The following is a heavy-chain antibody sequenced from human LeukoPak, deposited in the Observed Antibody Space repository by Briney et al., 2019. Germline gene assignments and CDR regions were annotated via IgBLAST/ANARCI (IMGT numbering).Heavy chain of an antibody. Sequence: PSETLSLTCTVSGGSISGYYWSWIRQPPGKGLEWIGFIYTSGSTNYNPSLKSRVTISVDTSKNQFSLKLSSVTAADTAVYYCARLRQTYNWFDPWGQGTLLTVSS. CDR2: IYTSGST. CDR1: GGSISGYY. J-gene: IGHJ5*02. V-gene: IGHV4-4*09. CDR3: ARLRQTYNWFDP.